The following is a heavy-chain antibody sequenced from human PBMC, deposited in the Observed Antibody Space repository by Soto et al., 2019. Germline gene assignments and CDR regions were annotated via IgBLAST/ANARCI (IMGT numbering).Heavy chain of an antibody. CDR1: GFTFSSYA. J-gene: IGHJ4*02. Sequence: GSLRLSCAASGFTFSSYAMSWVRQAPGKGLEWVSAISGSGGSTYYADSVKGRFTISRDNSKNTLYLQMNSLRAEDTAVYYCAKGYYYDSSGYYFRLIDYWGQGTLVTVSS. V-gene: IGHV3-23*01. CDR3: AKGYYYDSSGYYFRLIDY. D-gene: IGHD3-22*01. CDR2: ISGSGGST.